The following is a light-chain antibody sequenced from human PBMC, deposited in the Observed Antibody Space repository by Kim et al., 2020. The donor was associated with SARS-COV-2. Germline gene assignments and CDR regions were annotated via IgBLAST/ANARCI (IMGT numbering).Light chain of an antibody. CDR1: SSNMGDYNS. J-gene: IGLJ3*02. CDR3: YSYAATQSV. Sequence: PGQTVTISCTGSSSNMGDYNSVSWYQQHPGKAPKFIIYEGSKRPSGVSHRFSGSKSGNTASLTISGLQAEDEADYYCYSYAATQSVFGGGTQLTVL. V-gene: IGLV2-23*01. CDR2: EGS.